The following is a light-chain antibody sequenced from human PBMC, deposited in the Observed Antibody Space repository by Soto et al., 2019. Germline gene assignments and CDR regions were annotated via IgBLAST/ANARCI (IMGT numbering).Light chain of an antibody. J-gene: IGKJ3*01. CDR1: QSINNRY. Sequence: EIVLTQSPGTLSLSPGERATLSCRASQSINNRYLAWYQQKPGQAPRLLIYGASSRATGIPDMFIGSGSGTDFPLNISRLEPEDFAVYYCQQFGSSPGFTFGPGTKVDIK. CDR2: GAS. CDR3: QQFGSSPGFT. V-gene: IGKV3-20*01.